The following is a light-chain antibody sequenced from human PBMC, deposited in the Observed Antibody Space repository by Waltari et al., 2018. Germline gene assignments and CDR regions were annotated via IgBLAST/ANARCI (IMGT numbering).Light chain of an antibody. CDR3: QQSNSTPLT. CDR1: QSISSY. CDR2: AAS. V-gene: IGKV1-39*01. Sequence: DIQMTQSPSSLSASVGDRVTITCRASQSISSYLNWYQQKAGTAPKLLIYAASSLQSGVPSRLSGSGSGTDFTLTISSLQPEDFATYYCQQSNSTPLTFGGGTKVEIK. J-gene: IGKJ4*01.